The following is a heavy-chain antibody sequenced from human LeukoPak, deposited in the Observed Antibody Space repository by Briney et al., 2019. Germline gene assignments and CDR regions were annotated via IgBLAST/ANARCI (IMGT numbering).Heavy chain of an antibody. J-gene: IGHJ4*02. Sequence: SETLSLTCTVSGGSINTDHWSWIRLPAGKGLEWIGRLHTSGSGSATYNPSLKSRATVSIDKSKNQFSLNLLSVTAADTAVYYCAREPARVPDYYFDYWGQGTLVTVSS. V-gene: IGHV4-4*07. CDR1: GGSINTDH. D-gene: IGHD2-2*01. CDR3: AREPARVPDYYFDY. CDR2: LHTSGSGSA.